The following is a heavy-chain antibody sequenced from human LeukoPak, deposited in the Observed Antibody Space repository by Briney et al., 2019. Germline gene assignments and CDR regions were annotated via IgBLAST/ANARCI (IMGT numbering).Heavy chain of an antibody. J-gene: IGHJ4*02. D-gene: IGHD3-22*01. CDR1: GGSISSSGYY. CDR3: ATRSYYYDSSGYE. CDR2: IYYSGST. Sequence: SETLSITCTVSGGSISSSGYYWGWIRQPPGKGLEWIGSIYYSGSTYYNPSLRSRVTISVDTSKNQFSLKLSSVTAADTAVYYCATRSYYYDSSGYEWGQGTLVTVSS. V-gene: IGHV4-39*01.